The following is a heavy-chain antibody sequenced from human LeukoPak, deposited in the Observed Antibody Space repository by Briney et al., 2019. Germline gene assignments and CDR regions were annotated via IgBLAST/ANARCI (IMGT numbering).Heavy chain of an antibody. CDR2: IKQDGSEK. V-gene: IGHV3-7*01. D-gene: IGHD6-19*01. Sequence: GGSLRLSCAASGFTFSSYWMSWVRQAPGEGLEWVANIKQDGSEKYYVDSVKGRFTISRDNAKNSLYLQMNSLRAEDTAVYYCARVFSYIAVAGTRRQPPAFDYWGQGTLVTVSS. CDR3: ARVFSYIAVAGTRRQPPAFDY. CDR1: GFTFSSYW. J-gene: IGHJ4*02.